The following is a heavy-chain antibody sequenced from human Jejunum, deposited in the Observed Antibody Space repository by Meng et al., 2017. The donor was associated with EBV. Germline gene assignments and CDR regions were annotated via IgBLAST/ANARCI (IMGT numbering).Heavy chain of an antibody. V-gene: IGHV3-15*01. J-gene: IGHJ4*02. CDR1: GFPFVNAR. CDR3: SGDIRSEWGFNY. Sequence: GGSRILLCCASGFPFVNARMSWVRQAPGKGLEWVGRIKSKTDGETTDYAAPVKGRFTISRDDSKNTLYLQMNSLQKEDTAMYYCSGDIRSEWGFNYWGQGNLVTVSS. CDR2: IKSKTDGETT. D-gene: IGHD1-26*01.